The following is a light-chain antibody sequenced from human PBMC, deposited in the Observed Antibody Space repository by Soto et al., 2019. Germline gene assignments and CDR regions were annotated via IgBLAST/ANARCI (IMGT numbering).Light chain of an antibody. CDR2: AAS. CDR3: QQNHSYPRT. Sequence: DIQMTQSPSSLSASVGDRVTITCRASQGTRNYLAWLQQKPGQAPKSLIFAASSLQSGVPSKFSARGSGTEFSLTISGLQPEDVATYYCQQNHSYPRTFGGGTKVEI. V-gene: IGKV1-16*02. J-gene: IGKJ4*01. CDR1: QGTRNY.